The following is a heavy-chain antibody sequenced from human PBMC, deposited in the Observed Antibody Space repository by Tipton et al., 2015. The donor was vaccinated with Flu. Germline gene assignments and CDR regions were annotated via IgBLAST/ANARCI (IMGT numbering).Heavy chain of an antibody. CDR2: IGWNSGSI. CDR3: AKDMGGSGYSVDYWYFDL. Sequence: SLRLSCAASGFTFDDYAMHWVRQAPGKGLEWVSGIGWNSGSIGYADSVKGRFTISRDNAKNSLYLQMNSLRAEDTALYYCAKDMGGSGYSVDYWYFDLWGRGTLVTVSS. CDR1: GFTFDDYA. V-gene: IGHV3-9*01. D-gene: IGHD3-22*01. J-gene: IGHJ2*01.